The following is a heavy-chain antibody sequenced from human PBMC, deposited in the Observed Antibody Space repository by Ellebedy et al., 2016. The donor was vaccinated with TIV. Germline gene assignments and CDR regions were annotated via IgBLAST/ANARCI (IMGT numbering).Heavy chain of an antibody. D-gene: IGHD4-17*01. Sequence: MPSETLSLTCTVSGDSIDNNFWYIWVRQPPGRGLEWIGEVYYTGSTNYNPSLKSRVTMSVDKSKNQFSLKLTSVTAADTAVYYCARQPELMITVTPFDYWGQGLLVTVSS. V-gene: IGHV4-4*02. CDR1: GDSIDNNFW. CDR3: ARQPELMITVTPFDY. CDR2: VYYTGST. J-gene: IGHJ4*02.